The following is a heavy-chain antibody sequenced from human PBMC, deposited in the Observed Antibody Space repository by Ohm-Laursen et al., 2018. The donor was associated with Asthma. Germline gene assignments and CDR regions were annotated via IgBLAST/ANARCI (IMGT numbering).Heavy chain of an antibody. D-gene: IGHD6-19*01. CDR2: IYYSGST. J-gene: IGHJ2*01. CDR1: GGSVSSGSYY. CDR3: ARDSAVAGRETYWYFDL. Sequence: SDTLSLTCSVSGGSVSSGSYYWSWIRQPPGKGLEWIGYIYYSGSTNYNPSLKSRVTISVDTSKNQFSLKLSSVTAADTAVYYCARDSAVAGRETYWYFDLWGRGTLVTVSS. V-gene: IGHV4-61*01.